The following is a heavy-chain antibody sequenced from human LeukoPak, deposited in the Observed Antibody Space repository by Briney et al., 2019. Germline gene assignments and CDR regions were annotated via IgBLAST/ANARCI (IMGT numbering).Heavy chain of an antibody. CDR2: IYYTGNS. D-gene: IGHD1-7*01. V-gene: IGHV4-39*01. CDR1: GGSISSSRHY. J-gene: IGHJ4*02. Sequence: SETLSLTCTVSGGSISSSRHYWGWIRQPPGKGLEWIGSIYYTGNSYYNPSLKGRLTISVDTSNNQFSLVLSSVTAADTAVYYCARQLRPATSRPCDYWGQGTLVTVSS. CDR3: ARQLRPATSRPCDY.